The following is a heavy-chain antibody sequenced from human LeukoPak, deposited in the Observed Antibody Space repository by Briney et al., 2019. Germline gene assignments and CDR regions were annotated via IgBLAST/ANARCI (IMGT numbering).Heavy chain of an antibody. Sequence: ASVKVSCKASGYTFTSYYMHWVRQATGQGLEWMGWMNPNSGNTGYAQKFQGRVTITRNTSISTAYMELSSLRSEDTAVYYCARVTGHRYCSSTSCYLVSHDLDYWGQGTLVTVSS. V-gene: IGHV1-8*03. CDR1: GYTFTSYY. D-gene: IGHD2-2*01. J-gene: IGHJ4*02. CDR3: ARVTGHRYCSSTSCYLVSHDLDY. CDR2: MNPNSGNT.